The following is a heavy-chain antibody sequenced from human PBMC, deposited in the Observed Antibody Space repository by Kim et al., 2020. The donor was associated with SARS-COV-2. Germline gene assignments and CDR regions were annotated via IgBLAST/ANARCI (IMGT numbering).Heavy chain of an antibody. V-gene: IGHV3-9*01. D-gene: IGHD2-2*01. J-gene: IGHJ6*01. CDR2: ISWNSGSI. CDR1: GFTFDDYA. CDR3: AKGRLRYCSSTSCYDHY. Sequence: GGSLRLSCAASGFTFDDYAMHWVRQAPGKGLEWVSGISWNSGSIGYADSVKGRFTISRDNAKNSLYLQMNSLRAEDTALYYCAKGRLRYCSSTSCYDHY.